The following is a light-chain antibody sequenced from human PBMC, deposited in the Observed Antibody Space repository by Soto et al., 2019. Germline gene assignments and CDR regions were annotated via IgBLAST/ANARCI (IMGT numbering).Light chain of an antibody. CDR3: QQYGSSPLT. CDR2: GAS. Sequence: DIVLTQSPGTLSLSPGERATLSCMASQSVSSSYLAWYQQKPGQAPRLLIYGASSRATGIPDRFNGSGSGTEFTLTLSRLEPEDFAVYYCQQYGSSPLTFGQGTKREIK. V-gene: IGKV3-20*01. J-gene: IGKJ2*01. CDR1: QSVSSSY.